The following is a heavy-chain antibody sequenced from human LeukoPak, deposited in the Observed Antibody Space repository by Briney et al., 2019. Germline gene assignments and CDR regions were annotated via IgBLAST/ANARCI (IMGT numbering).Heavy chain of an antibody. J-gene: IGHJ3*02. Sequence: KTSETLSLTCTVSGGSISSYYWSWIRQPPGKGLEWIGYIYYIGSTNYNPSLKSRVTMPVDTSKNQFSLKLSSVTAADTAVYYCTRGVAVAGSDAFDIWGQGTMVTVSS. V-gene: IGHV4-59*01. D-gene: IGHD6-19*01. CDR2: IYYIGST. CDR1: GGSISSYY. CDR3: TRGVAVAGSDAFDI.